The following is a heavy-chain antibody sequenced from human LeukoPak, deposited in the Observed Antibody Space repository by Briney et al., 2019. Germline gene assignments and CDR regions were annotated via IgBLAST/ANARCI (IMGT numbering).Heavy chain of an antibody. V-gene: IGHV1-18*01. D-gene: IGHD3-9*01. CDR2: INTYNGNT. CDR3: ARDILTGYVDY. J-gene: IGHJ4*02. Sequence: ASVKVSCKASGYTFTSYGISWVRQAPGQGLEWMGWINTYNGNTKYAQKVQGRVTMTTDTSTTTAYMEVRSLRSDDTAVYYCARDILTGYVDYWGQGTLVTVSS. CDR1: GYTFTSYG.